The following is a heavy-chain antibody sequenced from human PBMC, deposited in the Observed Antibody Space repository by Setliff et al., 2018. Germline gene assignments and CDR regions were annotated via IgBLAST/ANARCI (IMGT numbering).Heavy chain of an antibody. Sequence: KPSETLSLTCSVSGGSITSGGGFYWAWIRQPPGKELEWIGSFYSFGSIYYSPSLKNRVTISGDTSSNQFSLNLNSVTAADTAVYYCARAFDSSGYYGESHTHYFDNWGQGTLVTVSS. CDR1: GGSITSGGGFY. V-gene: IGHV4-39*01. J-gene: IGHJ4*02. D-gene: IGHD3-22*01. CDR2: FYSFGSI. CDR3: ARAFDSSGYYGESHTHYFDN.